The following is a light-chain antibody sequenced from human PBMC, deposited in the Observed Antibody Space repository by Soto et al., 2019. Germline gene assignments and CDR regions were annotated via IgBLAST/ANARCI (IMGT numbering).Light chain of an antibody. CDR1: ESVHRN. J-gene: IGKJ3*01. CDR3: QHYSHWPLT. CDR2: YAS. Sequence: EVVMTQSPATLSVSPGERVTLSCRASESVHRNLAWYQQKPGQGPSLLIYYASTRATGVPDRYTGSGSGTEFTLTISSLQSEDFVVYHCQHYSHWPLTFGPGTKVEIK. V-gene: IGKV3-15*01.